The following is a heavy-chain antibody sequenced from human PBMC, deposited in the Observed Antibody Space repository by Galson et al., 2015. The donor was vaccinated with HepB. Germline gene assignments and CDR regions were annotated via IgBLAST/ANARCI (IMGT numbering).Heavy chain of an antibody. D-gene: IGHD6-19*01. CDR3: ARVILAEAHSAMDV. V-gene: IGHV3-21*01. CDR1: GFTFRPYT. CDR2: IQASSSYI. Sequence: SLRLSCAASGFTFRPYTLNWVRQAPGKGLEWVSSIQASSSYIYYSDSVKGRFSISRDNAKNSLFLQMNSLRAEDTAIYYCARVILAEAHSAMDVWGQGTTVTVSS. J-gene: IGHJ6*02.